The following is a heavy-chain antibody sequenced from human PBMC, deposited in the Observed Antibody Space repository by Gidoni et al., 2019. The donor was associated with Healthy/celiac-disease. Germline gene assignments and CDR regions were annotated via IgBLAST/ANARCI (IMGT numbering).Heavy chain of an antibody. J-gene: IGHJ3*02. V-gene: IGHV3-23*01. D-gene: IGHD3-22*01. CDR2: ISGSGGST. Sequence: EVQLLESGGGLVQPGGSLRLSCAASGFTFSSYAMSWVRQAPGKGLELVSAISGSGGSTYYADSVKGRFTISRDNSKNTLYLQMNSLRAEDTAVYYCAKDKYLGTMIVVGDAFDIWGQGTMVTVSS. CDR1: GFTFSSYA. CDR3: AKDKYLGTMIVVGDAFDI.